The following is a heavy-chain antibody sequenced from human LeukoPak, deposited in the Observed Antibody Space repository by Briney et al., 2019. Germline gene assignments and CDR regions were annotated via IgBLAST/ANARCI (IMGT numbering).Heavy chain of an antibody. CDR3: ARQGLGDMES. Sequence: PSETLSLTCTVPGGSTSSYYWSWIRQPPGKGLEWIGYIYYSGSTNYNPSLKSRVTISVDTSKNQFSLKLSSVTAADTAVYYCARQGLGDMESWGQGTLVTVSS. V-gene: IGHV4-59*08. CDR1: GGSTSSYY. J-gene: IGHJ4*02. D-gene: IGHD2-15*01. CDR2: IYYSGST.